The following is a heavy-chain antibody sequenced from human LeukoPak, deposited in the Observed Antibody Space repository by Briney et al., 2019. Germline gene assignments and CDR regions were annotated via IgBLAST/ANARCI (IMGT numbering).Heavy chain of an antibody. CDR1: GGSISSYY. J-gene: IGHJ4*02. Sequence: SETLSLTCTVSGGSISSYYWSWIRQPPGKGLEWIGYIYYSGSTNYNPSLKSRVTISVDTSKNQFSLKLSSVTAADTAVYYCARAPDYGDPRAYFDYWGQGTLVTVSS. CDR3: ARAPDYGDPRAYFDY. D-gene: IGHD4-17*01. CDR2: IYYSGST. V-gene: IGHV4-59*01.